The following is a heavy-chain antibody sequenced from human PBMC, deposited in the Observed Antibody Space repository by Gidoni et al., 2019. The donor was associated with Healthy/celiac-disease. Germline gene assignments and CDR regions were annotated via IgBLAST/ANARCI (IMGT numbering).Heavy chain of an antibody. D-gene: IGHD3-10*01. V-gene: IGHV3-23*01. CDR1: GFPFSSYA. CDR3: AKISYGSGSLHFDY. CDR2: ISGSGGST. J-gene: IGHJ4*02. Sequence: EVQLLESGVGLVQPGGSLRLSCAASGFPFSSYAMSWVRQAPGKGLEWVAAISGSGGSTYYADSVKGRFTISRDNSKNTLYLQMNSLRAEDTAVYYCAKISYGSGSLHFDYWGQGTLVTVSS.